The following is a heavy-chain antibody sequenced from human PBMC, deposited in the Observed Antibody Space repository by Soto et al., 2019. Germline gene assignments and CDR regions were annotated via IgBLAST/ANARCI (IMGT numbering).Heavy chain of an antibody. CDR2: ITPILGIA. CDR3: AREPYGDYSGY. Sequence: QVQLVQSGAEVKKPGSSVKVSCKASGGTFSSYTINWVRQAAGQGLEWMGRITPILGIANSAQKFQGRVTITADKSTSTAYMELSSLRYEDTAVYYCAREPYGDYSGYWGQGTLVTVSS. D-gene: IGHD4-17*01. CDR1: GGTFSSYT. V-gene: IGHV1-69*08. J-gene: IGHJ4*02.